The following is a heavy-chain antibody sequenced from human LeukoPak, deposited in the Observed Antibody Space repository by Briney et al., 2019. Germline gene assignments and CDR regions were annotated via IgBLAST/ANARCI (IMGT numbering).Heavy chain of an antibody. CDR2: IYTSGST. Sequence: PSETLSLTCAVSGYSISSGYYWGWIRQPPGKGLEWIGRIYTSGSTNYNPSLKSRVTISVDTSKNQFSLKLSSVTAADTAVYYCARMLRQQLANFDYWGQGTLVTVSS. V-gene: IGHV4-38-2*01. J-gene: IGHJ4*02. CDR1: GYSISSGYY. D-gene: IGHD6-13*01. CDR3: ARMLRQQLANFDY.